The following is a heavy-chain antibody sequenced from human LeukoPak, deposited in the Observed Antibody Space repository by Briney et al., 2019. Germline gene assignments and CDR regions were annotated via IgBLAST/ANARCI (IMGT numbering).Heavy chain of an antibody. CDR1: GGSISSYY. CDR2: IYTSGST. J-gene: IGHJ4*02. V-gene: IGHV4-4*07. D-gene: IGHD3-10*01. Sequence: SETLSLTCTVSGGSISSYYWSWIRQPAGKGLEWIGRIYTSGSTNYNPSLKSRVTMSVDTSKNQFSLKLSSVTAADTAVYYCARGNRQLAYYGSGSRLPYDSWGQGTLVTVSS. CDR3: ARGNRQLAYYGSGSRLPYDS.